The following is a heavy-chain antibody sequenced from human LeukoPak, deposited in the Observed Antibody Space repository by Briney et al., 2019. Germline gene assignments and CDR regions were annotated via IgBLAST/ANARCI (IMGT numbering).Heavy chain of an antibody. CDR3: TRQGVFGEVDY. V-gene: IGHV3-48*01. Sequence: PGGSLRLSCAASGFTFRRYSINWVRQAPGRGLEWVSYIDSTSSPIYYTHSVKGRFTVSRDNAKNSLYLQMNSLRAEDTAVYYCTRQGVFGEVDYWGQGILVTVSS. CDR2: IDSTSSPI. J-gene: IGHJ4*02. CDR1: GFTFRRYS. D-gene: IGHD3-10*02.